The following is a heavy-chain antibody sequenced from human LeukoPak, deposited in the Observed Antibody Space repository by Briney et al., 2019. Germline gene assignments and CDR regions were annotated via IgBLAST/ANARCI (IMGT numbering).Heavy chain of an antibody. CDR1: GGTFDSYA. J-gene: IGHJ5*02. CDR2: ISPICGTA. Sequence: SVKVCCKASGGTFDSYAIRWVRQAPGQWLEWMGGISPICGTANYAQMFHGRVTITTDESTSTAYMELSSVRSVDTAVYYCAGGYDSSGYYSAFDPWGQGTLVTVSS. CDR3: AGGYDSSGYYSAFDP. D-gene: IGHD3-22*01. V-gene: IGHV1-69*05.